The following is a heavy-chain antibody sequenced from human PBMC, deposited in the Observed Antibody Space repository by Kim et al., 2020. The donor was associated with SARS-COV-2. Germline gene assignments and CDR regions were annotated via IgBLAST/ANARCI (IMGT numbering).Heavy chain of an antibody. CDR1: GFTFGTYG. V-gene: IGHV3-33*06. CDR2: IWYDGSNK. Sequence: GGSLRLSCAASGFTFGTYGMHWVRQAPGKGLEWVAVIWYDGSNKYYAASVKGRFTISRDNSNNTLYLQMNSLRVEDTAVYYCAKSDLRFGTFDLYFDLWG. D-gene: IGHD1-7*01. J-gene: IGHJ2*01. CDR3: AKSDLRFGTFDLYFDL.